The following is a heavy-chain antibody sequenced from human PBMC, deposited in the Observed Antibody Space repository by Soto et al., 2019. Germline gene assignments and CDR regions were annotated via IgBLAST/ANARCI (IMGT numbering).Heavy chain of an antibody. CDR1: GGSISSSSFH. V-gene: IGHV4-39*01. CDR2: IYYGGST. CDR3: ARRERAAGTDWWFDP. J-gene: IGHJ5*02. Sequence: QLQLQESGPGLVKPSETLSLTCTVSGGSISSSSFHWGWIRQPPGKGLGWIGSIYYGGSTHYSPSLKSRVTISVDTSKNPFSLKLSSVTAADTAVYYCARRERAAGTDWWFDPWGQGTLVTVSS. D-gene: IGHD6-13*01.